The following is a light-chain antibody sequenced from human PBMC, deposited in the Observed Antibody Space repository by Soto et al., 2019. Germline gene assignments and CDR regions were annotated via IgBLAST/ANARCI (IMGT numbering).Light chain of an antibody. Sequence: EIVMTQSPATLSVSPGERATLSCRASQSVSSNLAWYQQKPGQAPMLLIYGASTRATGIPARFSGSGSGTEFTLTISSLQSEDFAVYDCQQYNNWPYTFGQGTKLEIK. CDR1: QSVSSN. CDR2: GAS. CDR3: QQYNNWPYT. V-gene: IGKV3-15*01. J-gene: IGKJ2*01.